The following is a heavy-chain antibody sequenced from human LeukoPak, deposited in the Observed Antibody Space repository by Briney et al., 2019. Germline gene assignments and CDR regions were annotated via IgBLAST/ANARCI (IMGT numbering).Heavy chain of an antibody. V-gene: IGHV3-64*01. CDR2: ISSNGGST. Sequence: GGSLRLSCAASGFTFSSYAMHWVRQAPGKGLEYVSAISSNGGSTYYANSVKGRFTISRDNSKNTLYLQMGSLRAEDMAVYYCARAESYYYGMDVWGQGTLVTVSS. CDR1: GFTFSSYA. J-gene: IGHJ6*02. CDR3: ARAESYYYGMDV.